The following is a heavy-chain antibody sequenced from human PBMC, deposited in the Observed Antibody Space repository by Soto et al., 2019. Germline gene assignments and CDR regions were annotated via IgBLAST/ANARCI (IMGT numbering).Heavy chain of an antibody. V-gene: IGHV4-34*01. CDR1: GGSFSGYY. CDR3: ARGARIAARAFDY. D-gene: IGHD6-6*01. Sequence: SETLSLTCAVYGGSFSGYYWSWIRQPPGKGLEWIGEINHSGSTNYNPSLKSRVTISVDTSKNQFSLKLSSVTAADTAVYYCARGARIAARAFDYWGQGTLVTVSS. CDR2: INHSGST. J-gene: IGHJ4*02.